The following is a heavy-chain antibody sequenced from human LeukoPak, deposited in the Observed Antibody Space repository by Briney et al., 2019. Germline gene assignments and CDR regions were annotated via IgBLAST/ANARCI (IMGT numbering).Heavy chain of an antibody. Sequence: SETLSLTCTVSGGSISSSSYYWGWIRQPPGKGLEWIGSIYYGRSTYYNPSLKSRVTISVDTSKNQFSLKLSSVTAADTAVYYCARGEDPFDYWGQGTLVTVSS. D-gene: IGHD1-26*01. J-gene: IGHJ4*02. CDR1: GGSISSSSYY. V-gene: IGHV4-39*07. CDR2: IYYGRST. CDR3: ARGEDPFDY.